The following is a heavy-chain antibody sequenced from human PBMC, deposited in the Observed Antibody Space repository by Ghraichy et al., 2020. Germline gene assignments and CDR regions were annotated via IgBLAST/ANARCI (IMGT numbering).Heavy chain of an antibody. CDR2: IYYSGST. V-gene: IGHV4-59*01. CDR3: ARVGYYDSSGYTYNWFDP. D-gene: IGHD3-22*01. Sequence: SETLSLTCTVSGGSISSYYWSWIRQPPGKGLEWIGYIYYSGSTNYNPSLKSRVTISVDTSKNQFSLKLSSVTAADTAVYYCARVGYYDSSGYTYNWFDPSGQEALATVS. CDR1: GGSISSYY. J-gene: IGHJ5*02.